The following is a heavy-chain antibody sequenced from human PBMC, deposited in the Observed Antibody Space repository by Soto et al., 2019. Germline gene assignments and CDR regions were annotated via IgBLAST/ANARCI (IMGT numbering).Heavy chain of an antibody. CDR3: AKFRITMVRGVTIDS. CDR1: GFNFHQLA. CDR2: ISASSHDT. Sequence: GSLRPLCEASGFNFHQLAMGLVPQASGKGLEWVSTISASSHDTYYADSVKGRFTISRDNSKNTLYVQMNSLRAEDTAIYYCAKFRITMVRGVTIDSWGQGTLVTVSS. J-gene: IGHJ4*02. D-gene: IGHD3-10*01. V-gene: IGHV3-23*01.